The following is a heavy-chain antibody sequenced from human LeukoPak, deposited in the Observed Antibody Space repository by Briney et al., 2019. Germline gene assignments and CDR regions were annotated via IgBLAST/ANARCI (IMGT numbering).Heavy chain of an antibody. D-gene: IGHD1-26*01. CDR3: ARVRVGATTTFDY. CDR2: IYTSGST. Sequence: SETLSLTCTVSGGSISSGSYYWSWIRQPAGKGLEWIGRIYTSGSTNYNPSLKSRVTISVDTSKNQFSLKLSSVTAADTAVYYCARVRVGATTTFDYWGQGTMVTVSS. J-gene: IGHJ4*02. CDR1: GGSISSGSYY. V-gene: IGHV4-61*02.